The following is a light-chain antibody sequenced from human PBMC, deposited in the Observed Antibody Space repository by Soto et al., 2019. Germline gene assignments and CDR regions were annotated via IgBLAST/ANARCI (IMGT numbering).Light chain of an antibody. V-gene: IGKV3-20*01. CDR3: EQYVTSSPRT. CDR2: GIS. CDR1: HTISSSY. J-gene: IGKJ1*01. Sequence: EIVLTQSPGTLSLSPGERATLSCRASHTISSSYLAWYRQKPGQAPRLLMYGISRRATGIPDRFSGCGSGTDFTLTITRLEPEDFAVYYCEQYVTSSPRTFGQGTKVDIK.